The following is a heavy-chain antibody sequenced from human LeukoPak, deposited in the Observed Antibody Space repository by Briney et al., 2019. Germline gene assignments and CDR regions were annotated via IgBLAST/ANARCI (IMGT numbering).Heavy chain of an antibody. Sequence: SVKVSCKASGGTFSSYAISWVRQAPGQGLEWMGGIIPIFGTANYAQKFQGRVTITADESTSTAYMELSSLRSEDTAVYYCARKRVAGSYYYYGMDVWGQGTTVTVSS. J-gene: IGHJ6*02. D-gene: IGHD6-19*01. CDR3: ARKRVAGSYYYYGMDV. V-gene: IGHV1-69*13. CDR2: IIPIFGTA. CDR1: GGTFSSYA.